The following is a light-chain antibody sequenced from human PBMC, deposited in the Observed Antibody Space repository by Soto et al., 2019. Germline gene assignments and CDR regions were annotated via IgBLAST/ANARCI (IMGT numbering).Light chain of an antibody. J-gene: IGKJ1*01. Sequence: DIQMTQSPSSLSASVGDRVTITCRASQSISSYFNWYQQKPGKAHKLLIYDASSLESGVPSRFSGSGSGTEFTLTISSLQPDDFATYYCQQYNSYSGTFGQGTKVDIK. CDR2: DAS. CDR3: QQYNSYSGT. V-gene: IGKV1-5*01. CDR1: QSISSY.